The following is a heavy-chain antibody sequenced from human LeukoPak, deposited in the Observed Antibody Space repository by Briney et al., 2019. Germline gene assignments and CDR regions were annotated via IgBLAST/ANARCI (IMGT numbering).Heavy chain of an antibody. D-gene: IGHD3-9*01. J-gene: IGHJ4*02. CDR2: IIPILGIA. CDR3: ARANDILTGFGFDY. V-gene: IGHV1-69*04. Sequence: SVKVSCKASGGTFSSYAISWVRQAPGQGLEWMGRIIPILGIANYAQKFQGRVTTTADKSTSTAYMELSSLRSEDTAVYYCARANDILTGFGFDYWGQGTLVTVSS. CDR1: GGTFSSYA.